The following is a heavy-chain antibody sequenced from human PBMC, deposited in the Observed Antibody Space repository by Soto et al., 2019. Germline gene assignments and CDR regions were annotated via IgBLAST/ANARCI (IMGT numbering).Heavy chain of an antibody. J-gene: IGHJ4*01. CDR3: VSRIPSWVFDY. Sequence: GGSLRLSCGASGLSVSDNYMGWVRQAPGRGLEWVSVMYAGGDTHYADSVKGRFTISRDKSENTLYLQMNSLRDEDTGVYFCVSRIPSWVFDYWGLGTLVTV. CDR1: GLSVSDNY. V-gene: IGHV3-53*01. D-gene: IGHD2-21*01. CDR2: MYAGGDT.